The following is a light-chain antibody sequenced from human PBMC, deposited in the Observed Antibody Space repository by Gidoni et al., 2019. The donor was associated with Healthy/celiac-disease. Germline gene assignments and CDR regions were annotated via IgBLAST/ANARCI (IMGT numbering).Light chain of an antibody. CDR1: SSDVGGYHY. CDR3: SSYAGSNNSV. Sequence: QSALTQPPSASGSPGQSVTNSCTGTSSDVGGYHYVPWYQQHPGKAPKLMIYEVSKRPSGVPDRFSGSKSGNTASLTVSGLQAEDEADYYCSSYAGSNNSVFGGGTKLTVL. CDR2: EVS. V-gene: IGLV2-8*01. J-gene: IGLJ3*02.